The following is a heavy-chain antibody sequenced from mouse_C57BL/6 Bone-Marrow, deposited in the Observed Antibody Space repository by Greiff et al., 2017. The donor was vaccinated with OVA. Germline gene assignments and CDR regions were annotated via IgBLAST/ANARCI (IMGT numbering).Heavy chain of an antibody. CDR3: ARRLYAMDY. V-gene: IGHV1-81*01. CDR2: IYPRSGNT. Sequence: QVQLQQSGAELARPGASVKLSCKASGYTFTSSGISWVKQRTGQGLEWIGEIYPRSGNTYYNEKFKGKATLTADKSSSTAYMELRSLTSEDSAVYFWARRLYAMDYWGRGTSVTVSS. CDR1: GYTFTSSG. J-gene: IGHJ4*01.